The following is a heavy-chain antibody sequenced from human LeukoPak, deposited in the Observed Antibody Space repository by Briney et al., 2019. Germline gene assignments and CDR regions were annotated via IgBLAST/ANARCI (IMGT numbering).Heavy chain of an antibody. Sequence: GGSLRLSCAASGFTFSSYAMSWVRQAPGKGLEWVSAIRGSGGSTYYADSVKGRFTISRDNSKNTLYLQMNSLRAEDTAVYYCAKGLGYCSSTSCYTGFDAFDIWGQGTMVTVSS. CDR2: IRGSGGST. CDR3: AKGLGYCSSTSCYTGFDAFDI. V-gene: IGHV3-23*01. D-gene: IGHD2-2*02. J-gene: IGHJ3*02. CDR1: GFTFSSYA.